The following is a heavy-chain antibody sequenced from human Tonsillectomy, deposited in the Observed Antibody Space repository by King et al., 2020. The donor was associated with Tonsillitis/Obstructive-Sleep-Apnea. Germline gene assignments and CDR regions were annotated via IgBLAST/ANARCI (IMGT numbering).Heavy chain of an antibody. J-gene: IGHJ1*01. CDR3: AIDYYDSSGYYSPHFQH. D-gene: IGHD3-22*01. Sequence: VQLVESGGGLIQPGGSLRLSCAASGFTVSSNYMSWVRQAPGKGLEWVSVIYSGGITYYADSVKGRFTISRDNSENTLYLQMNSLRAEDTAVYYCAIDYYDSSGYYSPHFQHWGQGTLVTVSS. V-gene: IGHV3-53*01. CDR2: IYSGGIT. CDR1: GFTVSSNY.